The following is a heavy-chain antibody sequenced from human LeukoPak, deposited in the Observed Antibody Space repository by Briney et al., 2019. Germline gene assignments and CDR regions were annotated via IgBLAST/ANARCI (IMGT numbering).Heavy chain of an antibody. J-gene: IGHJ4*02. D-gene: IGHD1-7*01. V-gene: IGHV4-59*05. CDR2: IYYSGST. Sequence: WETLSLTCTVSGRSISSYYWSWIRQPPGKGLEWIGSIYYSGSTYYNPSLKSRVTISVDTSKNQFSLKLSSVTAADTAVYYCATLNWNYSRDYWGQGTLVTVSS. CDR3: ATLNWNYSRDY. CDR1: GRSISSYY.